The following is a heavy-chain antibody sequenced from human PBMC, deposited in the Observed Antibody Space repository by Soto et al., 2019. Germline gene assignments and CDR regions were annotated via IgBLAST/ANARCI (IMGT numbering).Heavy chain of an antibody. CDR2: IYYSGST. CDR1: GGSISSGGYY. Sequence: TLALTCTVSGGSISSGGYYGSWIRQHPGKGLEWIGYIYYSGSTYYNPSLKSRVTISVDTSKNQFSLKLSSVTAADTAVYYCARGGYDFWSGYQYPSPYYGMDVWGQGTTVTVSS. J-gene: IGHJ6*02. V-gene: IGHV4-31*03. CDR3: ARGGYDFWSGYQYPSPYYGMDV. D-gene: IGHD3-3*01.